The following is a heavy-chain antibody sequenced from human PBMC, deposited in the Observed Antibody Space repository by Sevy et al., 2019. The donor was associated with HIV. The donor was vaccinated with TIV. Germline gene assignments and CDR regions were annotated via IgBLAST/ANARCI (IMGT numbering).Heavy chain of an antibody. D-gene: IGHD2-15*01. V-gene: IGHV3-11*01. CDR1: GFTFSDYY. CDR3: AREAVVAANVGGFDY. J-gene: IGHJ4*02. Sequence: GGSPRLSCAASGFTFSDYYMSWIRQAPGKGLEWVSYISSSGSTIYYADSVKGRFTISRDNAKNSLYLQMNSLRAEDTAVYYCAREAVVAANVGGFDYWGQGTLVTVSS. CDR2: ISSSGSTI.